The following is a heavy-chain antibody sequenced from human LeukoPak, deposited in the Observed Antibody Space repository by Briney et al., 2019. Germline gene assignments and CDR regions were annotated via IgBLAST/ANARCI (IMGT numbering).Heavy chain of an antibody. CDR3: AREPPKSGAFDI. J-gene: IGHJ3*02. V-gene: IGHV3-64*01. CDR1: GFTFSSYE. CDR2: ISSNGAGT. Sequence: PGGSLRLSCAASGFTFSSYEMNWVRQAPGRGLQYVSTISSNGAGTYYANSVKGRFTISRDNFKNTLFLQMGTLTTEDMAVYYCAREPPKSGAFDIWGQGTMVTVSS.